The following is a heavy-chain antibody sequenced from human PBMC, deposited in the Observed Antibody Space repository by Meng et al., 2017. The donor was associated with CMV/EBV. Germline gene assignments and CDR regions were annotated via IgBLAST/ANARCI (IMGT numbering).Heavy chain of an antibody. V-gene: IGHV3-9*01. Sequence: SLKISCAASGFTVSSNYMSWVRQAPGKGLEWVSGISWNSGSIGYADSVKGRFTISRDDAKNSLYLQMNSLRAEDTALYYCAKGRSVDTAMVSEEMATPFDYWGQGTLVTVSS. D-gene: IGHD5-18*01. CDR3: AKGRSVDTAMVSEEMATPFDY. CDR1: GFTVSSNY. CDR2: ISWNSGSI. J-gene: IGHJ4*02.